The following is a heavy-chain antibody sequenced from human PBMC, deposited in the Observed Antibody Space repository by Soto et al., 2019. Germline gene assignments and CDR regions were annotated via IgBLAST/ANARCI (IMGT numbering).Heavy chain of an antibody. Sequence: GGSLRLSCAASGFTFSSYAMSWVRQAPGKGLERVSAISGSGGSTYYADSVKGRFTISRDNSKNTLYLQMNSLSAEDTAVYYCAKDHEDYIVVVPGAGWWFDYWGQGTLVTVSS. J-gene: IGHJ4*02. CDR3: AKDHEDYIVVVPGAGWWFDY. CDR2: ISGSGGST. CDR1: GFTFSSYA. D-gene: IGHD2-2*01. V-gene: IGHV3-23*01.